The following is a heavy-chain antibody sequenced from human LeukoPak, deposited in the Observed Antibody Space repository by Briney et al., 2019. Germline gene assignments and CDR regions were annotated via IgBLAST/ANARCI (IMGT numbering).Heavy chain of an antibody. D-gene: IGHD3-10*01. CDR1: GGSMSSSSYY. V-gene: IGHV4-39*07. J-gene: IGHJ4*02. CDR3: ARGKPPYPFGELYFLYTRVGKYYFDY. Sequence: PSETLSLTCTVSGGSMSSSSYYWGWIRQAPGKGLEWIGSIYYSGTTYHNPSLKSRVTISVDTSKNQFSLKLSSVTAADTAVYYCARGKPPYPFGELYFLYTRVGKYYFDYWGQGTLVTVSS. CDR2: IYYSGTT.